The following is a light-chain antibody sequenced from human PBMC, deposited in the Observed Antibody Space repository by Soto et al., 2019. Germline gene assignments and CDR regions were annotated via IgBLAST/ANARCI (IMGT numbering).Light chain of an antibody. V-gene: IGLV1-40*01. J-gene: IGLJ3*02. CDR1: SSNIGPTYD. Sequence: QSVLTQPPSVSGAPGQRVTFSCTGSSSNIGPTYDVHWYQQVPGRAPKLLIYVNSNRPSGVPDRFSGSKSGTSASLAITGLQAEDEADDYCQSYDSRLSVSVFGGGTKLTVL. CDR2: VNS. CDR3: QSYDSRLSVSV.